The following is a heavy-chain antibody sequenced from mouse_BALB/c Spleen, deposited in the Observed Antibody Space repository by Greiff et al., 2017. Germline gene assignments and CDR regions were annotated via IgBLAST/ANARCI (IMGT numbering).Heavy chain of an antibody. CDR1: GYSFTGYN. CDR3: AREGTYYDYDVKYFDV. V-gene: IGHV1-39*01. CDR2: IDPYYGGT. D-gene: IGHD2-4*01. J-gene: IGHJ1*01. Sequence: VQLKESGPELEKPGASVKISCKASGYSFTGYNMNWVKQSNGKSLEWIGNIDPYYGGTSYNQKFKGKATLTVDKSSSTAYMQLKSLTSEDSAVYYCAREGTYYDYDVKYFDVWGAGTTVTVSS.